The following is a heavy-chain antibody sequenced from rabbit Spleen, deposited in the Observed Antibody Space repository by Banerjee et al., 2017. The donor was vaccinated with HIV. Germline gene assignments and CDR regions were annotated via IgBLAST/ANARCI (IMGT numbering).Heavy chain of an antibody. CDR2: IDAGSSAFT. J-gene: IGHJ4*01. D-gene: IGHD4-1*01. CDR3: ARETSSGWGVVSYYFNL. CDR1: GFDFNTYG. Sequence: ELVESGGGLVQPGESLKLSCKASGFDFNTYGVSWVRQAPGKGLEWIGYIDAGSSAFTYFATWAKGRFTISKTSSTTVTLQMTRLTAADTATYFCARETSSGWGVVSYYFNLWGQGTLVT. V-gene: IGHV1S45*01.